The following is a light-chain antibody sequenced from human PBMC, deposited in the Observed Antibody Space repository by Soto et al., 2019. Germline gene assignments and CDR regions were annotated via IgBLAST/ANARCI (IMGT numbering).Light chain of an antibody. CDR2: DAS. CDR3: QQQTGP. CDR1: QSVSSN. Sequence: ETVITQSPGTLSMSPVERATLSCRAIQSVSSNLAWYQQKPGQAPRLLIYDASNRATGIPARFSGSGSGTDFTLTISSLEPEDFAVYYCQQQTGPFGQGTKVDI. V-gene: IGKV3-11*01. J-gene: IGKJ1*01.